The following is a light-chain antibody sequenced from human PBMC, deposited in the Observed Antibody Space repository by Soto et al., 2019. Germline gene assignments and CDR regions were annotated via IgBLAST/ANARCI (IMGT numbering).Light chain of an antibody. CDR1: SSNIGAGYD. V-gene: IGLV1-40*01. Sequence: QSELTQPPSVSGSPGQTVTISCTGSSSNIGAGYDVHWYQQLPGTAPKLLIYVNSNRPSGVPDRFSGSKSGTSASLAITVLQAEDEADYYCQSYDSSLSGLYVFGTGTKVTVL. CDR3: QSYDSSLSGLYV. J-gene: IGLJ1*01. CDR2: VNS.